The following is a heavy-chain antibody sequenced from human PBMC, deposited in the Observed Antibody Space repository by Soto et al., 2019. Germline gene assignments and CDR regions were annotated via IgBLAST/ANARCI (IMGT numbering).Heavy chain of an antibody. Sequence: ASVKVSCKASGYTFTSYGISWVRQAPGQGLEWMGWIRVYNGNTNYAQKVQGRVTMTTDTSTTTAYMELRSLRSDDTAVYYCSREGAENRRKGLWGDSHVEYHGMDVWGQGTTVTVSS. CDR3: SREGAENRRKGLWGDSHVEYHGMDV. V-gene: IGHV1-18*01. CDR2: IRVYNGNT. CDR1: GYTFTSYG. D-gene: IGHD2-21*01. J-gene: IGHJ6*02.